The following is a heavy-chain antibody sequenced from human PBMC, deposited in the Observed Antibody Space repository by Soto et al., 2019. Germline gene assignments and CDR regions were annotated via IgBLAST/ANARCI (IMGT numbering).Heavy chain of an antibody. Sequence: PSETLSLTCTVSGVSISSVSYYWGWIRQPPGKGLEWIASIYSGGDTYHSPSLKSRITISVDTSKNQFSLKLTSMTAADTAVYYCARPYSSSWFFGYWGQGTLVTVSS. J-gene: IGHJ4*02. V-gene: IGHV4-39*01. CDR1: GVSISSVSYY. CDR3: ARPYSSSWFFGY. D-gene: IGHD6-13*01. CDR2: IYSGGDT.